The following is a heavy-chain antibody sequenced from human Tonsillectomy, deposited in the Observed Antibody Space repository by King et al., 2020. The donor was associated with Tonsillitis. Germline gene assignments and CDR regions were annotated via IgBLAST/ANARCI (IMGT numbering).Heavy chain of an antibody. J-gene: IGHJ3*02. V-gene: IGHV4-31*01. CDR1: GGSISSGGYY. CDR2: IYYSGST. D-gene: IGHD3-3*01. Sequence: VPLQESGPGLVKPSQTLSLTCTVSGGSISSGGYYWRWIRQHPGKGLEWIGYIYYSGSTYYNPSLKSLVTISVDTSKNQFSLKLSSVTAADTAVYYCARATIFGVVICAFDIWGQGTMVTVSS. CDR3: ARATIFGVVICAFDI.